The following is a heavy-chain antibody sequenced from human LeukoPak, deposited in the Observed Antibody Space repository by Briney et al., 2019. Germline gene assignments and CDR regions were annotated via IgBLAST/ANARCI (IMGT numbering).Heavy chain of an antibody. CDR2: LSASGGST. D-gene: IGHD3-3*01. Sequence: GGSLRLSCAASGFTFSSYAMSWVRQAPGKGLEWVSALSASGGSTYYTNSVKGRFTISRDNSKKTLDLEMSSLRGEDTAVYYCAKGSGAYPDNFDSWGQGTLVTVSS. CDR1: GFTFSSYA. V-gene: IGHV3-23*01. CDR3: AKGSGAYPDNFDS. J-gene: IGHJ4*02.